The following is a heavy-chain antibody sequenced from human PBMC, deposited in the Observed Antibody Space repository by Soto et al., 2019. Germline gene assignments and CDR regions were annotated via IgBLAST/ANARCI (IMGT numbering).Heavy chain of an antibody. J-gene: IGHJ5*02. CDR1: GGSISSGGYY. V-gene: IGHV4-31*03. CDR2: IYYSGST. CDR3: ARVAVATLGFPNWFDP. D-gene: IGHD5-12*01. Sequence: QVQLQESGPGLVKPSQTLSLTCTVSGGSISSGGYYWSWIRQHPGKGLEWIGYIYYSGSTYYNPSLKSRVTISVDTSNNQFSLKLSSVTAADTAVYYCARVAVATLGFPNWFDPWGQGTLVTVSS.